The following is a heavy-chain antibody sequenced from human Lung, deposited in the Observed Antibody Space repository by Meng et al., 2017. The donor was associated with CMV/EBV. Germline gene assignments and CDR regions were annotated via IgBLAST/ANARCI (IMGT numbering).Heavy chain of an antibody. J-gene: IGHJ4*02. D-gene: IGHD6-13*01. CDR2: ITASGGST. Sequence: GGSLRLSCAASEFTFSNYAMSWVRQAPGRGLEWVSAITASGGSTYYTDSVKGRFTVSRDNSKNTLYLQMNNLRAEDTAVFYCAKAFSASWYREYYDYWGQGAXVTVYS. CDR3: AKAFSASWYREYYDY. CDR1: EFTFSNYA. V-gene: IGHV3-23*01.